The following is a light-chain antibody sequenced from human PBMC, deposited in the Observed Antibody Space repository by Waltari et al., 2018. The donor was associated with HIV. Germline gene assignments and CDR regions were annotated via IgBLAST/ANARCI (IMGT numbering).Light chain of an antibody. CDR3: QSFDSSLTTSGVI. CDR1: SSNIGSGYD. Sequence: QSVLTQPPSVSGAPGQSVTISCTGSSSNIGSGYDVHRYHHLHEPAPKLLIYANINRPSGVPDRFSGSKSGSSASLAITVLQAEDEAHYYCQSFDSSLTTSGVIFGGGTKLTVL. CDR2: ANI. J-gene: IGLJ2*01. V-gene: IGLV1-40*01.